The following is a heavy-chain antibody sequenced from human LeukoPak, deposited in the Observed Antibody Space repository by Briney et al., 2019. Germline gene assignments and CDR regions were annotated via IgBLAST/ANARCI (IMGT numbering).Heavy chain of an antibody. J-gene: IGHJ5*02. V-gene: IGHV3-30*04. Sequence: PGGSLRLSCAASGFTFSSYAMHWVRQAPGKGLEWVAVISYDGSNKYYADSVKGRFTISRDNSKNTLYLQMNSLRAEDTAVYYCARERYNWNTGAYNWFDPWGQGTLVTVSS. CDR2: ISYDGSNK. CDR1: GFTFSSYA. D-gene: IGHD1/OR15-1a*01. CDR3: ARERYNWNTGAYNWFDP.